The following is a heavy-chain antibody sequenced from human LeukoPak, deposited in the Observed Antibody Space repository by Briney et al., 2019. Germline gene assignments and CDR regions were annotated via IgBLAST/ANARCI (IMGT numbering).Heavy chain of an antibody. CDR2: IKSKTDGGTT. CDR1: GFTFSNAW. V-gene: IGHV3-15*01. CDR3: TTDVAIYFGESYYFDY. Sequence: NPGGSLRLSCAASGFTFSNAWMSWVRQAPGKGLEWVGRIKSKTDGGTTDYAAPVKGRFTISRDDSKNTLYLQMNSLKTEDTAVYYCTTDVAIYFGESYYFDYWGQGTLVTVSS. J-gene: IGHJ4*02. D-gene: IGHD3-10*01.